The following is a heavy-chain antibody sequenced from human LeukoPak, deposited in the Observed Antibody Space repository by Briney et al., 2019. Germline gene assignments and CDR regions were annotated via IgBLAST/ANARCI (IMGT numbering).Heavy chain of an antibody. Sequence: GRSLRLSCAASGFAFDDYAMDCVRQVPGKGLEWVSGISWNSDTVGYADSVKGRFTISRDNAKNSLYLQMNSLRTDDTALYFCARGSDHASGWPYYFHYWGQGALVTVSS. CDR3: ARGSDHASGWPYYFHY. CDR1: GFAFDDYA. J-gene: IGHJ4*02. V-gene: IGHV3-9*01. CDR2: ISWNSDTV. D-gene: IGHD6-19*01.